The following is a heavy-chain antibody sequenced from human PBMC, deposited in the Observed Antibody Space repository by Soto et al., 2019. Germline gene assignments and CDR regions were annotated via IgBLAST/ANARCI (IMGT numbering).Heavy chain of an antibody. CDR1: GGSFSGYY. J-gene: IGHJ4*02. V-gene: IGHV4-34*01. CDR2: INHSGST. CDR3: ARVSRGLGLDFDY. D-gene: IGHD5-12*01. Sequence: SETLSLTCAVYGGSFSGYYWSWIRQPPGKGLEWIGEINHSGSTNYNPSLKSRVTISVDTSKNQFSLKLSSVTAADTAVYYCARVSRGLGLDFDYLGQGTLVTVSS.